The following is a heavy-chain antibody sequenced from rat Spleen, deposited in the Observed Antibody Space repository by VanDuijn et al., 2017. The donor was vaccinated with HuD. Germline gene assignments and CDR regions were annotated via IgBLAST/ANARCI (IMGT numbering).Heavy chain of an antibody. CDR3: ARNPFIDVFDY. J-gene: IGHJ2*01. V-gene: IGHV5-36*01. Sequence: EVKLVESGGGLVQPGRSLKLSCAASGFTFDDYGMTWVRQAPKKGLEWVASISWGGSSTYYPDNVKDRFTISRDNAKNALYLQMNNLRSEDTAMYYCARNPFIDVFDYWGQGVMVTVSS. D-gene: IGHD1-4*01. CDR2: ISWGGSST. CDR1: GFTFDDYG.